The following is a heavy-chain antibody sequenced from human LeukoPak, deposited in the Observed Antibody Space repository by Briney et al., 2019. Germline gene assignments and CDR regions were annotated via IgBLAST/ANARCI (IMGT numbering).Heavy chain of an antibody. D-gene: IGHD6-13*01. Sequence: GGSLRLSCAASGFTFSSYAMHWVRQAPGKGLEWVGVISYDGSNKYYADSVKGRFTISRDNSKNTLYLQMNSLRAEDTAVYYCARDEIAAAGNDPFDYWGQGTLVTVSS. CDR1: GFTFSSYA. CDR3: ARDEIAAAGNDPFDY. J-gene: IGHJ4*02. V-gene: IGHV3-30-3*01. CDR2: ISYDGSNK.